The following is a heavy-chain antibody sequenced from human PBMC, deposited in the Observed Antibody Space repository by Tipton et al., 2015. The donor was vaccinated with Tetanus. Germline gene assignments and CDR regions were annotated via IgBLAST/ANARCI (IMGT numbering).Heavy chain of an antibody. CDR2: INHSGST. J-gene: IGHJ1*01. Sequence: TLSLTCAVYGGSFSGYYWSWIRQPPGKGLEWIGEINHSGSTNYNPSLKSRVTISVDTSKNQFSLRLSSVTAGDTVVYYCARGGSGLSWYLQHWGQGTLVTVSS. D-gene: IGHD6-19*01. CDR3: ARGGSGLSWYLQH. CDR1: GGSFSGYY. V-gene: IGHV4-34*01.